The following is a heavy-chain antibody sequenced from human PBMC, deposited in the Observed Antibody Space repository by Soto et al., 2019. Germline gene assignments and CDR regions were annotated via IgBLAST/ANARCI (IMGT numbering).Heavy chain of an antibody. CDR3: AKERSSGWSFDY. CDR2: ISGSGDST. CDR1: GFTFSTYA. J-gene: IGHJ4*02. D-gene: IGHD6-19*01. V-gene: IGHV3-23*01. Sequence: EVQLLESGGGLVQPGGSLRLSCAAPGFTFSTYALTWVPQAPGKGLEWVSGISGSGDSTYYADSVKGRFTVSRDNSKNTLYLQMNSLRAEDTAVFYCAKERSSGWSFDYWGQGTLVTVSS.